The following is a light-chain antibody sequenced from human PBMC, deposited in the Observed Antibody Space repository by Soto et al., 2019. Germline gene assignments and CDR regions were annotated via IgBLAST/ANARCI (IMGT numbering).Light chain of an antibody. CDR2: GAF. J-gene: IGKJ1*01. Sequence: DIQMTHSPSAMSASVGDRVTITFLASQGINDNLAWFQQKPGQVPKRLIYGAFSLQRGVPSRFSGSGSGTEFTLTISSLQPEDFATYYCLKHNTFPWTFGQGTKVDIK. CDR3: LKHNTFPWT. CDR1: QGINDN. V-gene: IGKV1-17*03.